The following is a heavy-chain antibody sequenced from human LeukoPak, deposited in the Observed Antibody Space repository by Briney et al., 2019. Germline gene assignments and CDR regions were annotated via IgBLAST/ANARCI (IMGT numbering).Heavy chain of an antibody. CDR1: GITLSNAW. CDR3: TTYSSGSCPF. Sequence: KTGRCLSLSCALSGITLSNAWMTWVSQVPRKGLEWVGRIYRSSNGETTDYGAPVKGRFTMSRDDSKNTLYLKMNSLKTEDTAVYYCTTYSSGSCPFWGQGTLVTVSS. CDR2: IYRSSNGETT. D-gene: IGHD6-19*01. V-gene: IGHV3-15*01. J-gene: IGHJ1*01.